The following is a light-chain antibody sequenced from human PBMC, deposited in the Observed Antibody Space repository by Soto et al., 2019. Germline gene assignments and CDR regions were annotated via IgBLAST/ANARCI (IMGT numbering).Light chain of an antibody. V-gene: IGKV3-15*01. CDR3: QQYNNWPRA. CDR1: QSVSNS. Sequence: EIVLTQSPATLSLSPGERATLSCWASQSVSNSLAWYQQKPGQAPRLLIYGASTRATGIPARFSGSGSGTEFTLTISSLQSEDFAVYYCQQYNNWPRAFGQGAKVEIK. J-gene: IGKJ1*01. CDR2: GAS.